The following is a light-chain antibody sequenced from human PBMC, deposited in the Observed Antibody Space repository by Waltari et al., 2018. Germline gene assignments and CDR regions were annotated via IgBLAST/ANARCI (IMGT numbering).Light chain of an antibody. CDR2: GNS. J-gene: IGLJ2*01. V-gene: IGLV1-40*01. CDR3: QSYDSSLSGPVV. CDR1: SSTIGAGSD. Sequence: QSVLTQPPSVSGAPGQRVTISCTRSSSTIGAGSDVHWYQQLPGTAPNLLIYGNSNRPSGVPDRFSGSKSGTSASLAITGLQAEDEADYYCQSYDSSLSGPVVFGGGTKLTVL.